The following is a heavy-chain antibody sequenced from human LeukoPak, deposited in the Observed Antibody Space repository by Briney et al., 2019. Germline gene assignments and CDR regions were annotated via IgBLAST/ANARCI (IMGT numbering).Heavy chain of an antibody. Sequence: SVKVSCKASGGTFSSYAISWVRQAPGQGLEWMGGITPILGTANYAQKFQGRVTITADESTSTAYMELSSLRSEDTAVYYCARVAGERWLQFDYWGQGTLVTVSS. J-gene: IGHJ4*02. CDR2: ITPILGTA. CDR1: GGTFSSYA. CDR3: ARVAGERWLQFDY. V-gene: IGHV1-69*13. D-gene: IGHD5-24*01.